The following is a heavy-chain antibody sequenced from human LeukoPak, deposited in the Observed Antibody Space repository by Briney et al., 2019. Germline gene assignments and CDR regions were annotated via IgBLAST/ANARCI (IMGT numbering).Heavy chain of an antibody. J-gene: IGHJ5*02. Sequence: ASLKVSCKASGYTFTSYYMHWVRQAPGQGLEWMGIINPSGGSTSYAQKFQGRVTMTRDTSTSTVYMELSGLRSEDTAVYYCARIPCSAGSCTPTGPWGQGTLVTVSS. D-gene: IGHD2-15*01. CDR1: GYTFTSYY. V-gene: IGHV1-46*03. CDR3: ARIPCSAGSCTPTGP. CDR2: INPSGGST.